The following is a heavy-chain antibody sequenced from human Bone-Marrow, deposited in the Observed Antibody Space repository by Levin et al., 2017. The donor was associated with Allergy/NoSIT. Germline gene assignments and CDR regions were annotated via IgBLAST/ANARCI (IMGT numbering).Heavy chain of an antibody. CDR2: IYSSGTT. CDR3: ARATMVILGVRLGEFDF. J-gene: IGHJ4*02. V-gene: IGHV4-31*03. Sequence: SETLSLSCTVSGGSIISGGYYWTWLRQHPGRGLEWIGYIYSSGTTYYNPSLKSRLSISADTSTNQFFLRLSSVTAADTAIYYCARATMVILGVRLGEFDFWGQGTLVTVSS. D-gene: IGHD3-16*01. CDR1: GGSIISGGYY.